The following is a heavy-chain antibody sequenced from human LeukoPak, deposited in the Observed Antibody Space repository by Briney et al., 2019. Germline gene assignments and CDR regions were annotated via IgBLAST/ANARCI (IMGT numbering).Heavy chain of an antibody. CDR3: ARREYSSSSFHFGS. CDR2: IYPDDSDT. V-gene: IGHV5-51*01. Sequence: GESLKISCKTSGYTFTNYWIGWVRQMPGKGLEWMGIIYPDDSDTRYSPSFQRQVTISADKSVNTAYLQWSSLKASDTAIYFCARREYSSSSFHFGSWGQGTRVIVSS. CDR1: GYTFTNYW. J-gene: IGHJ4*02. D-gene: IGHD6-6*01.